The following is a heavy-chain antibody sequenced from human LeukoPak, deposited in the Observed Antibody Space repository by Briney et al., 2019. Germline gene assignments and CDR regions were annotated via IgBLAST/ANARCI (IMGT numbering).Heavy chain of an antibody. J-gene: IGHJ4*02. V-gene: IGHV3-30*04. D-gene: IGHD3-16*02. Sequence: GGSLRLSCAASGFTFSSYAMHWVPQAPGKGLEWVAVISYDGSNKYYADSVKGRFTISRDNAKNSLYLQMNSLRAEDTAVYYCARAHHRRVYDYVWGSYPYWGQGTLVTVSS. CDR1: GFTFSSYA. CDR3: ARAHHRRVYDYVWGSYPY. CDR2: ISYDGSNK.